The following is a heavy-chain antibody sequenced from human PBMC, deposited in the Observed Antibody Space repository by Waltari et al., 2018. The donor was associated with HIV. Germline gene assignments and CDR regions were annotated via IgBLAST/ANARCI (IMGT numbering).Heavy chain of an antibody. CDR1: AFTFSNTW. CDR2: INSDGSSI. J-gene: IGHJ4*02. Sequence: VRLWDSRGSKVQHWGQLRPSCSASAFTFSNTWLHWVRHPQGKGLVWVSRINSDGSSITYADSVKGRFTISRDNAKNTLYLQMNRLSAEDTGVYYCASFPINDYSNKRLGYWGQGTLVTVSS. D-gene: IGHD4-4*01. CDR3: ASFPINDYSNKRLGY. V-gene: IGHV3-74*01.